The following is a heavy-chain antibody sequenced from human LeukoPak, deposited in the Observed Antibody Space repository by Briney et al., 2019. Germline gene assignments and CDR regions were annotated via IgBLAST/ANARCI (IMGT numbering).Heavy chain of an antibody. Sequence: GGSLRLSCAASGFTFSSYGMHWVRQAPGKGLEWVAVISYDGSNKYYADSVKGRFTISRDNSKNTLYLQMNSLRAEDTAVYYCAKGVGIAVAGYYFDYGGQGPLVTFPS. CDR1: GFTFSSYG. CDR3: AKGVGIAVAGYYFDY. J-gene: IGHJ4*02. D-gene: IGHD6-19*01. CDR2: ISYDGSNK. V-gene: IGHV3-30*18.